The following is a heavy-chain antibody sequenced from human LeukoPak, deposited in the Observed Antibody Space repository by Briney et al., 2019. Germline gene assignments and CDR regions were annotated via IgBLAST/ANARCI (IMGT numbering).Heavy chain of an antibody. D-gene: IGHD6-19*01. J-gene: IGHJ4*02. CDR1: GGTFSSYA. V-gene: IGHV1-69*05. CDR2: IIPIFGTA. Sequence: ASVKVSCKASGGTFSSYAISWVRQAPGQGLEWMGGIIPIFGTANYAQKFQGRVTITTDESTSTAYMELSSLRSEDTAVYYCARYRLEGGYFDYWGQGTLVTVSS. CDR3: ARYRLEGGYFDY.